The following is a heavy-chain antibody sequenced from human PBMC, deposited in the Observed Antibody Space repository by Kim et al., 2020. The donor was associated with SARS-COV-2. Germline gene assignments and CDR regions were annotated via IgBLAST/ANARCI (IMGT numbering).Heavy chain of an antibody. V-gene: IGHV4-39*01. CDR2: LYYSGST. CDR1: GGSITSSSYY. Sequence: SETLSLTCTVSGGSITSSSYYWGWIRQPPGKGLEWIGSLYYSGSTNYNPSLKSRVTISGDTSKNKFSLKLSSVTAADTAVYYCARHGLRDSRGHFDPWGQGTLVTVSS. J-gene: IGHJ5*02. D-gene: IGHD3-10*01. CDR3: ARHGLRDSRGHFDP.